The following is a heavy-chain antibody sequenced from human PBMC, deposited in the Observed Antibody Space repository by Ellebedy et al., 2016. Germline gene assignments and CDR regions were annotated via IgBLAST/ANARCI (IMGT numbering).Heavy chain of an antibody. Sequence: GESLKISCAASEITFSTYGISWVRQAPGKGLEWVSGISGSGDRTYYVDSVKGRFTISRDSSRNTLYLQMNSLRAEDTAVYYCARGVGGTSLNWFDPWGQGTLVIVSS. V-gene: IGHV3-23*01. CDR1: EITFSTYG. D-gene: IGHD3-16*01. CDR2: ISGSGDRT. CDR3: ARGVGGTSLNWFDP. J-gene: IGHJ5*02.